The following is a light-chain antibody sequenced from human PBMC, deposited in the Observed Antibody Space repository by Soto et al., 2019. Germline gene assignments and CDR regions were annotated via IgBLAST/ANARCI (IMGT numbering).Light chain of an antibody. J-gene: IGKJ1*01. Sequence: VLTQSPGTLSLSPGDRATLSCRASQSVSNNYLAWYQQKPGQAPRLLIYGASNRATGIQDRFSGSGSGTDFTLTISRLEPEDFAVYYCKQYGSSGTCGQGTKVDIK. CDR3: KQYGSSGT. CDR1: QSVSNNY. V-gene: IGKV3-20*01. CDR2: GAS.